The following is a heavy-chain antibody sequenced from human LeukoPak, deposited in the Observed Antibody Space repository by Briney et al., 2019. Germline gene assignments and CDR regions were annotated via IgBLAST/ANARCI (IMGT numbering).Heavy chain of an antibody. Sequence: GGSLRLSCVASGFTFDDYAMHWVRQAPGKGLEWVSGISWKSESTGYADSVKGRFTISRDNTKNSLYLQMNSLRAEDTAFYYCASSLTVTTGDFQHWGQGTLVTVSS. CDR3: ASSLTVTTGDFQH. V-gene: IGHV3-9*01. J-gene: IGHJ1*01. CDR2: ISWKSEST. D-gene: IGHD4-4*01. CDR1: GFTFDDYA.